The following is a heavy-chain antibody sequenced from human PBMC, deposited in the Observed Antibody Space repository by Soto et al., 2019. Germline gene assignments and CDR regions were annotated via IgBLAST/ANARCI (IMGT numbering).Heavy chain of an antibody. CDR1: GLSLRTTGVG. Sequence: QVTLKESGPTLVKPTQTLTLTCTVSGLSLRTTGVGVGWVRQPPGKALEWLALLYWYDDKRYSPSLRSRLTLAKDITEKQVVLTMTNIDTVDTATYYCVQIRCGGDCPEIYSSHAYNGLDVWGQGTTVTVSS. V-gene: IGHV2-5*01. CDR2: LYWYDDK. J-gene: IGHJ6*02. CDR3: VQIRCGGDCPEIYSSHAYNGLDV. D-gene: IGHD2-21*02.